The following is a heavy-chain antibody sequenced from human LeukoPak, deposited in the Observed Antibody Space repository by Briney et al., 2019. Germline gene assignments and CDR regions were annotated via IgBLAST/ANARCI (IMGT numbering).Heavy chain of an antibody. CDR2: IGAYNGNT. D-gene: IGHD1-1*01. Sequence: GASVKVSCKASGYTFSSYGINWVRQAPGQGLEWMGWIGAYNGNTNYAQKLQDRVTLTTDTSSSTAYMELRSLRFDDTAVYYCARGRLTTRFDPWGQGTLVTVSS. J-gene: IGHJ5*02. CDR1: GYTFSSYG. CDR3: ARGRLTTRFDP. V-gene: IGHV1-18*01.